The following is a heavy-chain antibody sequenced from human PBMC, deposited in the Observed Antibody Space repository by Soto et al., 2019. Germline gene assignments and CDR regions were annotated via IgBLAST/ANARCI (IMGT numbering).Heavy chain of an antibody. Sequence: PSETLSLTCIVSGASVNSETYYWSWVRQPPGKGLEWIGHISYSGSTDYNPSLKSRVTMSLQESKNQFSLNLRSVTSADTAIYYCARTTGTGDITAVTLARYYFDYWGQGTLVTVSS. CDR1: GASVNSETYY. V-gene: IGHV4-61*01. J-gene: IGHJ4*02. CDR2: ISYSGST. D-gene: IGHD3-16*01. CDR3: ARTTGTGDITAVTLARYYFDY.